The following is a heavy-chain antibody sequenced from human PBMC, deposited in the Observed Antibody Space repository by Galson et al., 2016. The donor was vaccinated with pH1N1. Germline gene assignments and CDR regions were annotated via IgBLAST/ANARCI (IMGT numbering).Heavy chain of an antibody. CDR3: ARDSEYSGHEGFH. CDR2: ILYDGTNE. Sequence: PRLSCAASGFTFTSYAMRWVRQAPGKGLEWVAVILYDGTNEYYADSVKGRFTISRDKTQSTVYLQMNSLRTEDTAVYYCARDSEYSGHEGFHWAQGTLVIVSS. V-gene: IGHV3-30*04. D-gene: IGHD5-12*01. CDR1: GFTFTSYA. J-gene: IGHJ4*02.